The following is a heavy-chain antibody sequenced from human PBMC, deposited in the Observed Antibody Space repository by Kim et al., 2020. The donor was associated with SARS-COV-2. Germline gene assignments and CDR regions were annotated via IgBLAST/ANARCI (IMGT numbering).Heavy chain of an antibody. J-gene: IGHJ4*02. V-gene: IGHV3-30-3*01. CDR2: ISYDGSNK. CDR3: ARVVIAAAGTNDY. D-gene: IGHD6-13*01. Sequence: GGSLRLSCAASGFTFSSYAMHWVRQAPGKGLEWVAVISYDGSNKYYADSVKGRFTISRDNSKNTLYLQMNSLRAEDTAVYYCARVVIAAAGTNDYWGQGTLVTVSS. CDR1: GFTFSSYA.